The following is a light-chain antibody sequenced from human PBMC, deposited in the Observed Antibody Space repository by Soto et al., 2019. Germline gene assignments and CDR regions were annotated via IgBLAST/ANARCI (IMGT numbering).Light chain of an antibody. V-gene: IGKV3-20*01. CDR2: AAS. CDR1: LSLPSRS. CDR3: QQYDYSPRT. J-gene: IGKJ1*01. Sequence: ELGLTQSPGTLSLSPGDRATLSCRASLSLPSRSLAWYQQRPGQAPRVLISAASTRAADIPDRFSGSGSGTDFTLTIDRLEPEDFAVYYCQQYDYSPRTFGQGTKVEVK.